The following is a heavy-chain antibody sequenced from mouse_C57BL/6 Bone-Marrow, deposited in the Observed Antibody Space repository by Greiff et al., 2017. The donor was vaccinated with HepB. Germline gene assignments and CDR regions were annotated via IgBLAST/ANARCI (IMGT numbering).Heavy chain of an antibody. V-gene: IGHV1-55*01. J-gene: IGHJ3*01. CDR3: ARNYGSVIWFAY. Sequence: QVQLQQPGAELVKPGASVKMSCKASGYTFTSYWITWVKQRPGQGLEWIGDIYPGSGSTNYNEKFKSKATLTVDTSSSTAYMQLSSLTSEDSAVYYCARNYGSVIWFAYWGQGTLVTVSA. D-gene: IGHD1-1*01. CDR2: IYPGSGST. CDR1: GYTFTSYW.